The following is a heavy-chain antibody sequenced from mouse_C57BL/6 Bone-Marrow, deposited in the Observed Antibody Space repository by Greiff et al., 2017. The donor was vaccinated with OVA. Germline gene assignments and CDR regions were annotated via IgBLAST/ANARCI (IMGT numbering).Heavy chain of an antibody. V-gene: IGHV1-81*01. CDR2: IYPRSGDT. CDR3: GRVLDYALGY. D-gene: IGHD3-3*01. Sequence: QVQLQQSGAELASPGASVTLSCKASGYTFTGYVISWVKQRTGPGLEWIGKIYPRSGDTNYNEKFKGKATLSDDRSSSTVYMELRSLTSEDSAVYFCGRVLDYALGYWGQGISVTFSS. J-gene: IGHJ4*01. CDR1: GYTFTGYV.